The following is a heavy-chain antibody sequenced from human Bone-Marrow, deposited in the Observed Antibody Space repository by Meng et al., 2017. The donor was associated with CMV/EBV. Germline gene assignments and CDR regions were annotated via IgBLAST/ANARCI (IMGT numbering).Heavy chain of an antibody. V-gene: IGHV1-18*01. CDR1: GYILTSYD. Sequence: ASVKVSCKASGYILTSYDISWVRQAPGQGLEWMGWITPYNGNTNYIQKFQGRVTMATDTSTSTAYMELRSLRSDDTAVYYCARGRLGYCSSTSCHFIDYWGQGTLVTVSS. CDR3: ARGRLGYCSSTSCHFIDY. J-gene: IGHJ4*02. D-gene: IGHD2-2*01. CDR2: ITPYNGNT.